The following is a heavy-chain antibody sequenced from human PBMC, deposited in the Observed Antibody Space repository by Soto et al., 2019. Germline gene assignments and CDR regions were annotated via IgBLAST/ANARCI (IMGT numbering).Heavy chain of an antibody. V-gene: IGHV4-31*03. J-gene: IGHJ4*02. CDR1: GGSINSGGYY. CDR3: ARAQTIFGIITVFEY. Sequence: SETLSLTCTFSGGSINSGGYYCSWIGQHPWKGLEWIGYIYYSGSTYYNPSLKSRVTISIDTSKNQFSLKLSSVTAADTAVYYCARAQTIFGIITVFEYWGQGTLVTVSS. CDR2: IYYSGST. D-gene: IGHD3-3*01.